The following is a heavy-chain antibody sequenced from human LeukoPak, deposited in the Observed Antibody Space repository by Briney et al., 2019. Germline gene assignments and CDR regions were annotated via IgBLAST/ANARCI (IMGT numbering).Heavy chain of an antibody. Sequence: PSETLSLTCTVSGGSISSSSYYWGWIRQPPGKGLEWIGSIYYSGSTYCNPFLKSRVTISVDTSKNQFSLKLSAVTAADTAVYYCASVRRGFGESSKYYSYYYMDVWGNGTTVTISS. V-gene: IGHV4-39*01. CDR2: IYYSGST. J-gene: IGHJ6*03. CDR1: GGSISSSSYY. D-gene: IGHD3-10*01. CDR3: ASVRRGFGESSKYYSYYYMDV.